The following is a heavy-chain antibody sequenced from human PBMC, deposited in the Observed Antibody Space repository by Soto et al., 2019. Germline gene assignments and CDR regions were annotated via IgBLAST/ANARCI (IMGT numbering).Heavy chain of an antibody. Sequence: QVQLVQSGAEVKKPGSSVKVSCKASGGTFSSYTISWVRQAPGQGLEWMGRIIPILGIANYAQKFQGRVTITADKSTSTAYMELSSLRSEDTAVYYCARDMRYCSSTSCSSLDVWGQGTTVTVSS. CDR3: ARDMRYCSSTSCSSLDV. CDR1: GGTFSSYT. CDR2: IIPILGIA. D-gene: IGHD2-2*01. V-gene: IGHV1-69*08. J-gene: IGHJ6*02.